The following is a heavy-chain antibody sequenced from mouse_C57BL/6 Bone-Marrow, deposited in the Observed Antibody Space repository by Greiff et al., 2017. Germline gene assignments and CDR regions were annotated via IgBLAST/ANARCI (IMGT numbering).Heavy chain of an antibody. CDR3: ARHGNYVPYYAMDY. Sequence: EVMLVESGGDLVKPGGSLKLSCAASGFTFSSYGMSWVRQTPDKRLEWVATISSGGSYTYYPDSVKGRFTISRDNAKNTLYLQMSSLKSEETAMYYCARHGNYVPYYAMDYWGQGTSVTVSS. CDR1: GFTFSSYG. CDR2: ISSGGSYT. J-gene: IGHJ4*01. V-gene: IGHV5-6*01. D-gene: IGHD1-1*01.